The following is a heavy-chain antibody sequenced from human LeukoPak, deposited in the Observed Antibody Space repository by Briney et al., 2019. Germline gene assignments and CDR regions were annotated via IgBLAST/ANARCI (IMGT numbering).Heavy chain of an antibody. J-gene: IGHJ3*02. CDR1: GFIFSNSG. CDR2: IRYDGGIQ. V-gene: IGHV3-30*02. Sequence: GGSLRLSCAASGFIFSNSGMHWVRQAPGKGLEWVTFIRYDGGIQYDADSVKGRFTISRDNSKNTLYLEMDSLRADDTAVYSCAKDPPSVVANAFHIWGQGTMVTVSS. CDR3: AKDPPSVVANAFHI. D-gene: IGHD5-12*01.